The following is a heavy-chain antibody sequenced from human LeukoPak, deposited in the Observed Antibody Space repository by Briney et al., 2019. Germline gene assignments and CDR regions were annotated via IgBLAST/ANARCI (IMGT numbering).Heavy chain of an antibody. Sequence: KTGGSLRLSCGASGFSFNNAYMSWVRQAPGKGPEWVGLIRSKIDGETIEYAAPVKDRFVISRDDSKNTVYLQMTSLKIEDTAVYYCTTAGISGTRWYYNGMEVWGQGTTVTVSS. J-gene: IGHJ6*02. CDR1: GFSFNNAY. CDR3: TTAGISGTRWYYNGMEV. V-gene: IGHV3-15*01. D-gene: IGHD1-20*01. CDR2: IRSKIDGETI.